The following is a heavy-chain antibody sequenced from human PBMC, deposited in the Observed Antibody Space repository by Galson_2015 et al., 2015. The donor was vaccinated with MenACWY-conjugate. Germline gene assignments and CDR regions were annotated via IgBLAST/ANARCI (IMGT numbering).Heavy chain of an antibody. V-gene: IGHV4-39*07. CDR2: VFYNGTT. Sequence: ETPSLTCTASGAAITSSDYYGSWIRQSPGKGLEWIGTVFYNGTTHYNPSLKSRVTMSVDTSKSQISLNLNSATAADTAVYYCAREATYCAGGTCGYFWGQGTLVTVSS. J-gene: IGHJ4*02. D-gene: IGHD2-15*01. CDR3: AREATYCAGGTCGYF. CDR1: GAAITSSDYY.